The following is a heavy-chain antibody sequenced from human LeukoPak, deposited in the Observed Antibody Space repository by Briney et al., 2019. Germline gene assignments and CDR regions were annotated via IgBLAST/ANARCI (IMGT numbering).Heavy chain of an antibody. V-gene: IGHV3-30*18. J-gene: IGHJ5*02. CDR3: AKDQNVVVPAAGCRFDP. Sequence: GGSLRLSCAASGFTFSSYGMHWVRQAPGKGLEWVAVISYDGSNKYYADSVKGRFTISRDNSKNTLYLQMNSLRAEDTAVYYCAKDQNVVVPAAGCRFDPWGQGTLVTVSS. CDR2: ISYDGSNK. D-gene: IGHD2-2*01. CDR1: GFTFSSYG.